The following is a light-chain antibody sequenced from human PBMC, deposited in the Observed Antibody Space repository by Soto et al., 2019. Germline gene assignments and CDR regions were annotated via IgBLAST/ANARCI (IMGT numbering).Light chain of an antibody. CDR1: NIGSKS. CDR2: YDS. CDR3: QVLDSSSDHWV. J-gene: IGLJ3*02. Sequence: SYELTQPPSVSVAPGKTARITCGGNNIGSKSVHWYQQKPGQAPVLVIYYDSDRPSGIPERFSGSNSGNTATLNISRVEAGDEADYYCQVLDSSSDHWVFGGGTKLTVL. V-gene: IGLV3-21*04.